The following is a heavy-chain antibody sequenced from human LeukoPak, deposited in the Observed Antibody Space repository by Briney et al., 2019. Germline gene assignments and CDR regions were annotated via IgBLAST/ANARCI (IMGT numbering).Heavy chain of an antibody. CDR1: GGSISSYY. CDR2: IYYSGST. Sequence: PSETLSLTCTVSGGSISSYYWSWIRQPPGKGLEWIGYIYYSGSTNYNPSLKSRVTISVDTSKNQFSLKLSSVTAADTAVYYCARLEEYSSSWERGGYFDYWGQGTLVTVSS. V-gene: IGHV4-59*08. D-gene: IGHD6-13*01. CDR3: ARLEEYSSSWERGGYFDY. J-gene: IGHJ4*02.